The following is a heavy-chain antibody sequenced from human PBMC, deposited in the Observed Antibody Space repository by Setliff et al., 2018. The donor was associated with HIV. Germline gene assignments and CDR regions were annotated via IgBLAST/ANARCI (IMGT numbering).Heavy chain of an antibody. D-gene: IGHD2-2*01. V-gene: IGHV5-51*01. CDR1: GYIFTNYW. CDR2: IYPADSET. Sequence: SGYIFTNYWIGWVRQMPGKGLEWMGIIYPADSETRYGPSFQGQVTISADKSISTAYLQWTSLKASDTAMYYCARHLGLPDATDYMDVWGKGTTVTVSS. J-gene: IGHJ6*03. CDR3: ARHLGLPDATDYMDV.